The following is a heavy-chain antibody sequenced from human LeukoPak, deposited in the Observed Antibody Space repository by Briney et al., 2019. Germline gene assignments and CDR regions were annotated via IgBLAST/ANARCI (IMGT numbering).Heavy chain of an antibody. V-gene: IGHV3-64D*06. J-gene: IGHJ4*02. Sequence: GGSLRLSCSASGFIFSNYAMHWVRQAPGKGLEYVSAISSNGGSTYYADSVKGRFTISRDNSKHTLYLQMSSLRAEDTAVYYCVKGKGIAVTSLDYWGQGTLVTVSS. CDR1: GFIFSNYA. CDR3: VKGKGIAVTSLDY. D-gene: IGHD6-19*01. CDR2: ISSNGGST.